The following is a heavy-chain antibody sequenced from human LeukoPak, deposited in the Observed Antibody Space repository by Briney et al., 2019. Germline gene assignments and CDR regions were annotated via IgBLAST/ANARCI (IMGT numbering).Heavy chain of an antibody. V-gene: IGHV3-49*04. D-gene: IGHD2-2*01. CDR3: IRKGGVCSSTSCTPDLDY. CDR2: IRSKAYGGTT. CDR1: GFTFGDYA. J-gene: IGHJ4*02. Sequence: PGGSLRLSCTASGFTFGDYAMSWVRQAPGKGLEWVGFIRSKAYGGTTEYAASVKGRFTISRDDSKSIAYLQMNSLKTEDTGVYYCIRKGGVCSSTSCTPDLDYWGQEPLVTFSS.